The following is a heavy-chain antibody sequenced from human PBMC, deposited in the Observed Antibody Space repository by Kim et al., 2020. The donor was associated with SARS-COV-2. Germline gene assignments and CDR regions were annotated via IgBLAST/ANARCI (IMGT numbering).Heavy chain of an antibody. CDR3: AVDTTVTNTGELFGI. CDR2: IYPGDSDT. D-gene: IGHD4-17*01. CDR1: GYSFTSYW. Sequence: GESLKISCKGSGYSFTSYWIGWVRQMPGKGLEWMGIIYPGDSDTRYSPSFQGQVTISADKSISTAYLQWSSLKASDTAMYYCAVDTTVTNTGELFGIWGQGTMVTVSS. V-gene: IGHV5-51*01. J-gene: IGHJ3*02.